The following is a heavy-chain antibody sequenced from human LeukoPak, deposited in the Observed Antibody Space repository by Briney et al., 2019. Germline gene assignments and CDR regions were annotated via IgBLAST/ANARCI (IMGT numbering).Heavy chain of an antibody. CDR3: AKVAKYYYGSETYYFFEH. CDR2: ISSSGSTI. V-gene: IGHV3-48*03. D-gene: IGHD3-10*01. CDR1: GFTFSSYE. J-gene: IGHJ4*02. Sequence: GGSLRHSCAASGFTFSSYEMNWVRQAPGKGLEWVSYISSSGSTIYYADSVKGRFTISRDNAKNSLYLQMNSLRVEDTAVYYCAKVAKYYYGSETYYFFEHWGQGTPVTASS.